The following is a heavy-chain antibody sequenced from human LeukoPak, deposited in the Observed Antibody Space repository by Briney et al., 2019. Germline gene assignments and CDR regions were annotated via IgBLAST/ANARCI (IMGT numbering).Heavy chain of an antibody. CDR2: IKQDGSDK. D-gene: IGHD3-22*01. CDR3: ARDKGDYDTSGSLFVF. CDR1: GLTFSRYW. Sequence: GGSLRLSCAASGLTFSRYWMSWVRQVPRKGLEWVANIKQDGSDKYYGDSVKGRFTISRDNAKNSLYLQMNSLRADDTAVYYCARDKGDYDTSGSLFVFGGQGTLVTVSS. V-gene: IGHV3-7*03. J-gene: IGHJ4*02.